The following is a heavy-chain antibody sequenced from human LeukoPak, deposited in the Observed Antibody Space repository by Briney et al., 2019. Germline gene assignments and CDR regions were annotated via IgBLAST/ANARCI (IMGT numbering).Heavy chain of an antibody. J-gene: IGHJ4*02. V-gene: IGHV1-69*05. CDR3: ARAFHYDSSGLPVDY. Sequence: SVKVSCRASGGIFSSYAISWVRQAPGQGLEWMGRIIPIFGTANYAQKFQGRVTITTDEPTSTAYMELSSLRSEDTAVYYCARAFHYDSSGLPVDYWGQGTLVTVSS. CDR1: GGIFSSYA. CDR2: IIPIFGTA. D-gene: IGHD3-22*01.